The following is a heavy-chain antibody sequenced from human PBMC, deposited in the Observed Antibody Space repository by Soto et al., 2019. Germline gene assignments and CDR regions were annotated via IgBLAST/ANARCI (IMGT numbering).Heavy chain of an antibody. D-gene: IGHD3-16*01. J-gene: IGHJ4*02. CDR3: AGRLTTAASLDY. CDR1: GFTVSNNH. V-gene: IGHV3-53*01. CDR2: VHGGGST. Sequence: VQLVESGGGLIQPGGSLRLSCAASGFTVSNNHMTWVRQAAGKGLELVSFVHGGGSTSYADSVKGRFTISRDNSKYTLYLQVDSLRAEDTARYYCAGRLTTAASLDYWGRGTLVTVSS.